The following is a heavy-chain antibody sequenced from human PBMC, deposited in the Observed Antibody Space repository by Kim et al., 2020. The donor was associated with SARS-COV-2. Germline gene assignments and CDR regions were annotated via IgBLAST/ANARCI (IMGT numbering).Heavy chain of an antibody. D-gene: IGHD3-22*01. V-gene: IGHV3-30*18. J-gene: IGHJ4*02. CDR2: ISYDGRNK. CDR1: GFTFSSYG. CDR3: AKDPYYDSSGYYPDY. Sequence: GGSLRLSCAASGFTFSSYGMHWVRQSPGKGLEWVAVISYDGRNKYYADSVKGRFTISRDNSKNTLYLQMNSLRAEDTAVYYCAKDPYYDSSGYYPDYWGQGTLVTVSS.